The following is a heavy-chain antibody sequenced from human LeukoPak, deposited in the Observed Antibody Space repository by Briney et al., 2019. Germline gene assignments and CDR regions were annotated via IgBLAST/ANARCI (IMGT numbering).Heavy chain of an antibody. CDR3: ASGGPDSSGGDY. Sequence: SVKVSCKASGGTFSSYAISWVRQAPGQGLEWMGGITPIFGTANYAQKFQGRVTITADESTSTAYMELSSLRSEDTAVYYCASGGPDSSGGDYWGQGTLVTVSS. D-gene: IGHD3-22*01. V-gene: IGHV1-69*13. CDR2: ITPIFGTA. J-gene: IGHJ4*02. CDR1: GGTFSSYA.